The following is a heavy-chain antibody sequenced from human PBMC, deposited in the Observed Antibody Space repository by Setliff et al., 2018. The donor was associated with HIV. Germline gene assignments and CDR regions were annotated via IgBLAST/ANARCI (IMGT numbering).Heavy chain of an antibody. CDR3: ARLTYYYDTSGPAAAFDI. J-gene: IGHJ3*02. CDR2: IYNSGST. CDR1: GGSISSGGFY. V-gene: IGHV4-31*03. Sequence: PSETLSLTCSVSGGSISSGGFYWNWIRQHPGKGLEWIGYIYNSGSTYYSPSLQSRLTISVDTSKNQLSLKLTSVTAADTAVYYCARLTYYYDTSGPAAAFDIWGQGTMVTVSS. D-gene: IGHD3-22*01.